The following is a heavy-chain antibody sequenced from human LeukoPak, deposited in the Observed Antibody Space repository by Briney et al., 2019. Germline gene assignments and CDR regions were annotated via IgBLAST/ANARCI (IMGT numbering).Heavy chain of an antibody. V-gene: IGHV4-31*03. Sequence: PSQTLSLTCTVSGGSISSGGYYWSWIRQHPGKDLEWIGYIYYSGSTYYNPSLKSRVTISVDTSKNQFSLKLSSVTAADTAVYYCARAISEGSSWYVYYYYYMDVWGKGTTVTVSS. CDR2: IYYSGST. CDR3: ARAISEGSSWYVYYYYYMDV. CDR1: GGSISSGGYY. J-gene: IGHJ6*03. D-gene: IGHD6-13*01.